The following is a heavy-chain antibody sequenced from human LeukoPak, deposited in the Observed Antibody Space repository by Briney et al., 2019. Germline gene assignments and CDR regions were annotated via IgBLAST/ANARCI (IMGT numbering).Heavy chain of an antibody. CDR3: ARDNMAARTIPVDY. Sequence: PGGSLRLSCAASGFTFSDYYMSWIRQAPGKGLEWVSYISSSGSTIYYADSVKGRFTISRDNAKNSLYLQMNSLRAEDTAVYYCARDNMAARTIPVDYWGQGTLVTVSS. J-gene: IGHJ4*02. CDR2: ISSSGSTI. CDR1: GFTFSDYY. V-gene: IGHV3-11*04. D-gene: IGHD6-6*01.